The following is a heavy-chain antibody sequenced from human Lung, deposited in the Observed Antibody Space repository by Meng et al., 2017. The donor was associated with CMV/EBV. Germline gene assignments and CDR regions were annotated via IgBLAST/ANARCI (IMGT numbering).Heavy chain of an antibody. CDR3: SRTNCSGATCYGY. D-gene: IGHD2-15*01. Sequence: SGLPFSVTARHWVRQAPGKGLEWVGRIRSKANGYGTAYGASVQGRFTISRDDSKNTAYLQMNSLKTDDTGVYYCSRTNCSGATCYGYWGQGTLVTVSS. J-gene: IGHJ4*02. V-gene: IGHV3-73*01. CDR2: IRSKANGYGT. CDR1: GLPFSVTA.